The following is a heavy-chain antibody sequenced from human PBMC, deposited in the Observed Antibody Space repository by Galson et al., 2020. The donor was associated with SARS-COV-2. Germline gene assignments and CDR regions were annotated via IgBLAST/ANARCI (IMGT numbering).Heavy chain of an antibody. CDR3: ARNRQLRFDY. J-gene: IGHJ4*02. Sequence: LSLTCTVSVDPLRSGRPYCRSIRQHPGKGRERLGSIHYSGSAYYNPSLKSRVIISVHTSKNQSSLELRSVTAADTAVYFCARNRQLRFDYWGQGTLVTVSS. CDR2: IHYSGSA. V-gene: IGHV4-31*03. D-gene: IGHD1-1*01. CDR1: VDPLRSGRPY.